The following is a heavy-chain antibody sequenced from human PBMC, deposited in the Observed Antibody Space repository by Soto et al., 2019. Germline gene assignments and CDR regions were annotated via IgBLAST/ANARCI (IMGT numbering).Heavy chain of an antibody. CDR3: ARDGYGSGSYQSFDYYYYGMDV. CDR2: IIPIFGTA. CDR1: GGTFSSYT. D-gene: IGHD3-10*01. Sequence: CKASGGTFSSYTISWVRPAPGQGLELMGGIIPIFGTANYAQKFQGRVTITADKSTSTAYMELSSLRSEDTAVYYCARDGYGSGSYQSFDYYYYGMDVWGQGTTVTVAS. J-gene: IGHJ6*02. V-gene: IGHV1-69*06.